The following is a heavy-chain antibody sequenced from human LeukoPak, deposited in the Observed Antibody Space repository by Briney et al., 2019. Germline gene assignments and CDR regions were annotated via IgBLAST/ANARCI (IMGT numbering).Heavy chain of an antibody. Sequence: ASVKVSCKASGYTFTSYYMHWVRQAPGQGLEWMGIINPSGDTTNYAQKFQGRVSMTRDTSTSTVYIELNSLRSDDTAVYYCARGPDQWLVPMADYWGQGTLITVSS. V-gene: IGHV1-46*01. CDR2: INPSGDTT. CDR3: ARGPDQWLVPMADY. CDR1: GYTFTSYY. D-gene: IGHD6-19*01. J-gene: IGHJ4*02.